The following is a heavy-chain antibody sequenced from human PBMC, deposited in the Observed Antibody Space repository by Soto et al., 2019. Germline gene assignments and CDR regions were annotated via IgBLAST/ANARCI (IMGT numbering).Heavy chain of an antibody. D-gene: IGHD4-17*01. V-gene: IGHV3-49*03. CDR3: TRDSPYGRPRFDY. Sequence: PGGSLRLSCTASGFTFGDYAMSWFRQAPGKGLEWVGFIRSKAYGGTTEYAASVKGRFTISRDDSKSIAYLQMNSLKTEDTAVYYCTRDSPYGRPRFDYWGQGTPVTVSS. CDR2: IRSKAYGGTT. CDR1: GFTFGDYA. J-gene: IGHJ4*02.